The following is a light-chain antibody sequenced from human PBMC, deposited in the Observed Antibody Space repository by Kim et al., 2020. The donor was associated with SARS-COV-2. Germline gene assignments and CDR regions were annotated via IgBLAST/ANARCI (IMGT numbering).Light chain of an antibody. Sequence: EIVLTQSPATLSLSPGETATLSCRASQSVRSFLAWYQQKPGQSPRLLIYDASTRATGIPARFSGSGSVTDFTLTISSLEPEDFAAYYCQQHSTWPLTFGGGTKVDIK. CDR3: QQHSTWPLT. J-gene: IGKJ4*01. CDR1: QSVRSF. V-gene: IGKV3-11*01. CDR2: DAS.